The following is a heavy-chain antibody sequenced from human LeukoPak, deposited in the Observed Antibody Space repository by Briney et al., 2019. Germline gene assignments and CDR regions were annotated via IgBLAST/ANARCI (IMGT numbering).Heavy chain of an antibody. V-gene: IGHV3-23*01. D-gene: IGHD1-26*01. CDR3: AKFYGGATPPYFDY. Sequence: ETLSLTCAVYGGSFSGYYWSWVRQAPGKGLEWVSAISGSGGSTYYADSVKGRFTISRDNSKNTLYLQMNSLRAEDTAVYYCAKFYGGATPPYFDYWGQGTLVTVSS. CDR2: ISGSGGST. CDR1: GGSFSGYY. J-gene: IGHJ4*02.